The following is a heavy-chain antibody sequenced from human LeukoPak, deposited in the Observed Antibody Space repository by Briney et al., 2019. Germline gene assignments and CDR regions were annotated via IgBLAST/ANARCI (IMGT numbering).Heavy chain of an antibody. CDR1: GFNFDDYG. D-gene: IGHD5-18*01. CDR3: AKDMGDSYGYLWAFDI. J-gene: IGHJ3*02. V-gene: IGHV3-9*01. Sequence: GGSLRLSCAASGFNFDDYGMHWVRQAPGKGLEWVSGISWNSGSIGYADSVKGRFTISRDNAKNSLYLQMNSLRAEDTALYYCAKDMGDSYGYLWAFDIWGQGTMVTVSS. CDR2: ISWNSGSI.